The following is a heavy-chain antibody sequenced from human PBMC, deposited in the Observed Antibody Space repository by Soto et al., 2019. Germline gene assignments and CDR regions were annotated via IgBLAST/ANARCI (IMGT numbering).Heavy chain of an antibody. J-gene: IGHJ6*02. Sequence: GGSLRLSCAASGFTFSSYDMHWVRQATGKGLEWVSAIDTAGDTYYPGSVKGRFTISRENAKNSLYLQMNSLRAGDTAVYYCARDHDYSGMDAWGQGTTVTVSS. CDR1: GFTFSSYD. CDR3: ARDHDYSGMDA. V-gene: IGHV3-13*01. CDR2: IDTAGDT.